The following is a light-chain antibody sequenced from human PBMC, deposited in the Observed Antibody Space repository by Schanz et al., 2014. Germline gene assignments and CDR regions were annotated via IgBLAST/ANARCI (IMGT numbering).Light chain of an antibody. J-gene: IGKJ2*01. CDR3: QHYGTSPLST. Sequence: EIVLTQSPGTLSLSPGERATLSCRASQSVSSYLAWYQQKPGQAPRLLIYDASTRATGIPDRFSGSGSGTDFTLTISRLEPEDFAVYYCQHYGTSPLSTFAQGTKVESK. CDR2: DAS. V-gene: IGKV3-20*01. CDR1: QSVSSY.